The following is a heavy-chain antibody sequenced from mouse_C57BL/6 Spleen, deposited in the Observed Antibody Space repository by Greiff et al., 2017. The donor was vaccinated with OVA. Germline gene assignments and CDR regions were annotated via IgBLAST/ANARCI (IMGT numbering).Heavy chain of an antibody. CDR1: GYTFTSYW. J-gene: IGHJ4*01. CDR3: ARSPYYGSSSYYAMDY. CDR2: IYPSDSET. V-gene: IGHV1-61*01. Sequence: QVQLKQPGAELVRPGSSVKLSCKASGYTFTSYWMDWVKQRPGQGLEWIGNIYPSDSETHYNQKFKDKATLTVDKSSSTAYMQLSSLTSEDSAVYYCARSPYYGSSSYYAMDYWGQRTSVTVSS. D-gene: IGHD1-1*01.